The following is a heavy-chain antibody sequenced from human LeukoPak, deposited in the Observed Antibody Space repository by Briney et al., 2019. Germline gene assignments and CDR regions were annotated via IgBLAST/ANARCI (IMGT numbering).Heavy chain of an antibody. CDR3: ARNNYGEYYFDY. J-gene: IGHJ4*02. Sequence: GRSLRLSCAASGFTFSSYAMHWVHQAPGKGLEWVAVISYDGSNKYYADSVKGRFTISRDNSKNTLYLQMNSLRTEDTAVYYCARNNYGEYYFDYWGQGTLVTVSS. V-gene: IGHV3-30-3*01. CDR1: GFTFSSYA. D-gene: IGHD4-17*01. CDR2: ISYDGSNK.